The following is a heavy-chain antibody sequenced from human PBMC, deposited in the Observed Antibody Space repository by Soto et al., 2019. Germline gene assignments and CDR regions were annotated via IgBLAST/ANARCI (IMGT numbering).Heavy chain of an antibody. CDR1: GFTFSSYG. Sequence: QVQLVESGGGVVQPGRSLRLSCAASGFTFSSYGMHWVRQAPGKGLEWVAVISYDGSNKYYADSVKGRFTISRDNSKNTLYLQMNSLRAEDTAVYYCAKDNRGSALDYWGQGTLVTVSS. V-gene: IGHV3-30*18. D-gene: IGHD1-26*01. CDR2: ISYDGSNK. CDR3: AKDNRGSALDY. J-gene: IGHJ4*02.